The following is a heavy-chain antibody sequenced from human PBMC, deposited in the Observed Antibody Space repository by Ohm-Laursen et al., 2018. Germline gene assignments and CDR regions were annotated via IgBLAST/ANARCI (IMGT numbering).Heavy chain of an antibody. J-gene: IGHJ4*02. CDR1: GFSFNDYG. D-gene: IGHD5-12*01. CDR2: IWYDGTNR. V-gene: IGHV3-33*01. Sequence: SLRLSCAASGFSFNDYGMHWVRQAPGKGLEWVAVIWYDGTNRYYADSVKGRFTISRDNSKNSLYLQMSSLRAEDTAVYYCARGYSGYDYSFDYWGQGTLVTVSS. CDR3: ARGYSGYDYSFDY.